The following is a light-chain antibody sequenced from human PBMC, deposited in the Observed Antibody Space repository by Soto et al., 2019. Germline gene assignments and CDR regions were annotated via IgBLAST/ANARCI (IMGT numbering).Light chain of an antibody. CDR3: NSYTSSSTYV. V-gene: IGLV2-14*01. CDR2: DVS. J-gene: IGLJ1*01. CDR1: SSDVGGYNY. Sequence: SVLTHPASGSRSPRQSITITCNGNSSDVGGYNYVSWYQQHPGKAPKLMIYDVSNRPSGVSNRFSGSKSGNTASLTISGLQAEDEADYYCNSYTSSSTYVFGTGTKVTVL.